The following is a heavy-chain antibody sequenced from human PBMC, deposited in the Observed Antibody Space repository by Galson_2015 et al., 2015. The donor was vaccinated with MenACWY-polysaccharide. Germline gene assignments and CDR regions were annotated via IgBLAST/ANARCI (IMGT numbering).Heavy chain of an antibody. CDR3: TRDMRTLDF. J-gene: IGHJ4*01. D-gene: IGHD2-15*01. Sequence: SLRLSCAASGFTFSDPAIHWVRQASGKGLEWVGRIRSKANNYATGYAASVKGRFTISRDDSKNTAYLQMNSLKTEDTAVYFCTRDMRTLDFWSHGTLVTVSS. CDR2: IRSKANNYAT. CDR1: GFTFSDPA. V-gene: IGHV3-73*01.